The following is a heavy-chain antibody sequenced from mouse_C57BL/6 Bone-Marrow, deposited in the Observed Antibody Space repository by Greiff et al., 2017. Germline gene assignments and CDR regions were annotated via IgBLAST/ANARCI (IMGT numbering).Heavy chain of an antibody. J-gene: IGHJ2*01. CDR3: ARHYGSSDY. CDR1: GYSITSGYY. V-gene: IGHV3-6*01. D-gene: IGHD1-1*01. Sequence: EVHLVESGPGLVKPSQSLSLTCSVTGYSITSGYYWNWIRQFPGNKLEWMGYISYDGSNNYNPSLKNRISITRDTSKNQFFLKLNSVTTEDTATYYCARHYGSSDYWGQGTTLTVSS. CDR2: ISYDGSN.